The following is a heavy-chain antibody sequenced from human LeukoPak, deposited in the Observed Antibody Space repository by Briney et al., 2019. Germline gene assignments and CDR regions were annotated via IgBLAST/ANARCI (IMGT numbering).Heavy chain of an antibody. Sequence: PGGSLNLSCAASGFTFSNYYLSGFGRHPGRERGWIGYIYYSGSTNYNPSLKSRVTISVDTSKNQFSLKLSSVTAADTAVYYCARQGLSSDHFEYWGQGTLVTVSS. V-gene: IGHV4-59*08. CDR2: IYYSGST. J-gene: IGHJ4*02. CDR3: ARQGLSSDHFEY. CDR1: GFTFSNYY. D-gene: IGHD2-21*01.